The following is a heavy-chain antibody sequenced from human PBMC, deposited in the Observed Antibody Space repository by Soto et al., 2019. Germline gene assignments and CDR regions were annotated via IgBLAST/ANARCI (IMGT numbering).Heavy chain of an antibody. CDR2: IAPLYGTA. CDR1: GGTFSRSS. D-gene: IGHD3-10*01. CDR3: AREIRYYGSGIFDS. Sequence: QVHLVQSGAEVKKPGSSVKVSCRASGGTFSRSSIAWVRQAPGQGLEWMGGIAPLYGTANYAQRLQGRVTITAHESTGTAYMELSGLRAEDTAVYYCAREIRYYGSGIFDSWGQGTLVIVSP. J-gene: IGHJ4*02. V-gene: IGHV1-69*01.